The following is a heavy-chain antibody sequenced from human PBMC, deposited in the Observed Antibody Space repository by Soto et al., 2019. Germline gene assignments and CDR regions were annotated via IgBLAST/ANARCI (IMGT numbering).Heavy chain of an antibody. J-gene: IGHJ4*02. CDR3: ARSSVWGSSGWYDY. CDR1: GFTFSSYC. Sequence: PGGSLRLSWAAFGFTFSSYCMIWVRQAPGKGLEWVANIKQDGSEKYYVDSVKGRFTISRDNAKNSLYLQMNSLRAEDTAVYYCARSSVWGSSGWYDYWGQGTLVTVSS. D-gene: IGHD6-19*01. V-gene: IGHV3-7*01. CDR2: IKQDGSEK.